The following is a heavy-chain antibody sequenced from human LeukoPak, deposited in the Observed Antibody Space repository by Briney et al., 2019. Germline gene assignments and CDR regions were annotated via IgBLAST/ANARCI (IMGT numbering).Heavy chain of an antibody. CDR1: GYTFTSYG. D-gene: IGHD3-22*01. CDR3: AKTDYYDSSGYYVYYFDY. V-gene: IGHV1-18*01. CDR2: ISAYNGNT. Sequence: ASVKVSCKASGYTFTSYGISWVRQAPGQGLEWMGWISAYNGNTNYAQKLQGRVTMTTDTSTSTAYMELRSLRSDDTAVYYCAKTDYYDSSGYYVYYFDYWGQGTLVTVSS. J-gene: IGHJ4*02.